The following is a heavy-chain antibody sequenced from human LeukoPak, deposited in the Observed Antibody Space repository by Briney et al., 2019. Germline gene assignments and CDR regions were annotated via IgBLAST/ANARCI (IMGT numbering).Heavy chain of an antibody. Sequence: GASVKVSCKASGYTFTSYGISWVRQAPGQGLEWMGWISAYNGNTNYAQKLRGRVTMTTDTSTSTAYMELRSLRSDDTAVYYCARESYCSSTSCYYYYYYMDVWGKGTTVTVSS. CDR3: ARESYCSSTSCYYYYYYMDV. V-gene: IGHV1-18*01. CDR2: ISAYNGNT. D-gene: IGHD2-2*01. CDR1: GYTFTSYG. J-gene: IGHJ6*03.